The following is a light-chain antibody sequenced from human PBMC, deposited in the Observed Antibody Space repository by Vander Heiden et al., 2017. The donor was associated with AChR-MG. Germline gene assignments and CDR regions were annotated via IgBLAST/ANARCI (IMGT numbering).Light chain of an antibody. J-gene: IGKJ1*01. Sequence: DLVMTQTPLSLSVTPGQPASISCQASQRRLDRDGKTYLYWYLQKPGQSPQLLIYEVSNRSSGVPDRFSGSGSGTDFTLKISRVEAEDVGVYYCKQSIEHPRTFGQGTKVEIK. CDR1: QRRLDRDGKTY. V-gene: IGKV2D-29*02. CDR2: EVS. CDR3: KQSIEHPRT.